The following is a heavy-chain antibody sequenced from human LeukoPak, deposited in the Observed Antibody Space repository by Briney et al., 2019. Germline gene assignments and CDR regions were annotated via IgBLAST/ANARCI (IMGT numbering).Heavy chain of an antibody. CDR2: ISGSGSSK. D-gene: IGHD5-24*01. CDR1: GFDFNKYE. CDR3: ARDLPRVQMAPSGWIHYNGMDV. J-gene: IGHJ6*02. V-gene: IGHV3-48*03. Sequence: GGSLRLSCAASGFDFNKYEMNWVRQAPGKGLEWISYISGSGSSKFYADSVKGRFTISRDNAKNSLSSEMNSLRAEDTGSYFCARDLPRVQMAPSGWIHYNGMDVWGQGTTVTVSS.